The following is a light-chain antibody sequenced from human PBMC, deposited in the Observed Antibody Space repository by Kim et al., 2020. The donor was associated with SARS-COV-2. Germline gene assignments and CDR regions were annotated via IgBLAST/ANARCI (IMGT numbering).Light chain of an antibody. CDR3: QQYGSAPDT. V-gene: IGKV3-20*01. CDR1: QTVRGNY. CDR2: GAS. Sequence: EIVLTQSPGTLSLSPGERATLSCRASQTVRGNYVAWYQQRPGQAPRPLIYGASRRATDVPDRFSASGSGTDFTLTISRLEPDDFGVYYCQQYGSAPDTFGQGTKLEI. J-gene: IGKJ2*01.